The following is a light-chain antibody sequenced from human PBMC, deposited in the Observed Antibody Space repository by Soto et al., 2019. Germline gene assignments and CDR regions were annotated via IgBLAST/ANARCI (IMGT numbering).Light chain of an antibody. J-gene: IGKJ1*01. CDR2: DAS. V-gene: IGKV1-5*01. Sequence: DIQMTQSPSTLSASVGDTVTVTCRASQSVSSWLAWYQQKPGKAPNLLIYDASSLQSGVPSRFIGSGSGTEFTLTISSLQPDDSATYYCQQYNTYPWTFGQGTKVDIK. CDR1: QSVSSW. CDR3: QQYNTYPWT.